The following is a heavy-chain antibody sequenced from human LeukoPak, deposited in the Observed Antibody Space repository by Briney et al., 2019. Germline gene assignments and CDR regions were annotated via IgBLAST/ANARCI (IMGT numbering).Heavy chain of an antibody. J-gene: IGHJ4*02. CDR2: INSDETRI. CDR1: GFTFSTYW. V-gene: IGHV3-74*01. CDR3: TANFDY. Sequence: GGSLRLSCAASGFTFSTYWMHWVRQVPGKGLVWVSRINSDETRINYADSVKGRFTISRDNAKNMLYLHMNSLRAEDTAVYYCTANFDYWGQGTLVTVSS.